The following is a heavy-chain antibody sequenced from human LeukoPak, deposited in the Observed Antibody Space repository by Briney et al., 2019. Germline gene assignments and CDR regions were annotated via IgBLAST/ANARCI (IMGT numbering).Heavy chain of an antibody. CDR3: TRLYYGAIDY. J-gene: IGHJ4*02. V-gene: IGHV3-53*01. CDR2: IYDGGKT. Sequence: GGSLRLSCAASGFTVSSNYMSWVRQAPGKGLEWVSIIYDGGKTCYADSVKGRLTISRDNSKNTLYLQMNSLRAEDTAVYYCTRLYYGAIDYWGQGTLVTVSS. D-gene: IGHD4-17*01. CDR1: GFTVSSNY.